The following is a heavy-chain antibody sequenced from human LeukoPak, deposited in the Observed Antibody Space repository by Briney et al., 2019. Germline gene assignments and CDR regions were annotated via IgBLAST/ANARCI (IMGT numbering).Heavy chain of an antibody. V-gene: IGHV1-8*03. CDR1: GYTFTSYD. CDR2: MNPNSGNT. J-gene: IGHJ4*02. CDR3: ARGYKPLRGVINY. D-gene: IGHD3-10*01. Sequence: ASVKVSCKASGYTFTSYDINWVRQATGQGLEWMGWMNPNSGNTGYAQKFQGRVTITRNTSVSTAYMELSSLRSEDTAVYYCARGYKPLRGVINYWGQGTLVTVSS.